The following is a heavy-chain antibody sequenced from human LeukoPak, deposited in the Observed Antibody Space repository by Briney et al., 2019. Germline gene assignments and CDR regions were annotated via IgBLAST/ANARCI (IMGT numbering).Heavy chain of an antibody. CDR1: GFTFSDYF. D-gene: IGHD3-22*01. V-gene: IGHV3-11*04. J-gene: IGHJ1*01. Sequence: PGGSLRLSGAASGFTFSDYFMSWIRQAPEKGLEWVSYIGPRSDNINYADSVKGRFTVSRDNAKNSMYLQMNSLRAEDTAVYYCARVNPSNSGFYAYWGQGTLVTVSS. CDR2: IGPRSDNI. CDR3: ARVNPSNSGFYAY.